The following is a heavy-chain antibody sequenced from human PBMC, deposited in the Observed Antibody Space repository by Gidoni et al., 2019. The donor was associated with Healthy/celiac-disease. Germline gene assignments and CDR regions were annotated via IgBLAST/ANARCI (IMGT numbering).Heavy chain of an antibody. Sequence: QVQLQQWGAGLLMPSETLSLICAVDGGSFSGYYWRWIRQPPGKGLGWIGEINHSGRTNYNPSLKSRVTISVDTSKNQFSLKLSSVTAADTAVYYCARTSTVVTTAPLGYYYGMDVWGQGTTVTVSS. CDR1: GGSFSGYY. D-gene: IGHD4-17*01. CDR2: INHSGRT. J-gene: IGHJ6*02. V-gene: IGHV4-34*01. CDR3: ARTSTVVTTAPLGYYYGMDV.